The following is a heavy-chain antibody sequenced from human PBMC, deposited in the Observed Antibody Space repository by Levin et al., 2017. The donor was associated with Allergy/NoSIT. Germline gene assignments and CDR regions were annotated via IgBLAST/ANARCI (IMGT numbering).Heavy chain of an antibody. J-gene: IGHJ6*03. Sequence: PGGSLRLSCAASGFTFSSYGMHWVRQAPGKGLEWVAVIWYDGSNKYYADSVKGRFTISRDNSKNTLYLQMNSLRAEDTAVYYCARNFGELDNYYYMDGWGKGTTVTVSS. CDR1: GFTFSSYG. CDR3: ARNFGELDNYYYMDG. D-gene: IGHD3-10*01. CDR2: IWYDGSNK. V-gene: IGHV3-33*01.